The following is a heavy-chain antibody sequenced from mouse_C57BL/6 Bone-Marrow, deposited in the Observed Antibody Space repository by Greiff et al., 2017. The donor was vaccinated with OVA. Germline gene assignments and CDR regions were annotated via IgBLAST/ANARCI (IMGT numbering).Heavy chain of an antibody. Sequence: EVKLQQSGPELVKPGDSVKISCKASGYSFTGYFMNWVMQSHGKSLEWIGRINPYNGDTFYNQKFKGKGTLTVDKYSRPAHMELRSLTSDDSAVYYCARQMVKIFYYYAMDYWGQGTSVTVSS. CDR3: ARQMVKIFYYYAMDY. J-gene: IGHJ4*01. CDR1: GYSFTGYF. D-gene: IGHD2-1*01. CDR2: INPYNGDT. V-gene: IGHV1-20*01.